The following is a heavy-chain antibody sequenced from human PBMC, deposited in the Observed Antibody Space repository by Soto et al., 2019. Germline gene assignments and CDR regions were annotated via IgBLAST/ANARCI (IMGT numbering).Heavy chain of an antibody. Sequence: ESGGRLVQRGGSLRLSCSSSGFIFGDHVMDWVRQAPGRGLEWVAGTSGSGNSPFFRDSVKGRFTISRDNSKNTLYLQMNSLRAEDTAVYYCANSEYSRYKNIDVWGQGTTVTVSS. CDR2: TSGSGNSP. D-gene: IGHD5-18*01. J-gene: IGHJ6*02. CDR1: GFIFGDHV. V-gene: IGHV3-23*01. CDR3: ANSEYSRYKNIDV.